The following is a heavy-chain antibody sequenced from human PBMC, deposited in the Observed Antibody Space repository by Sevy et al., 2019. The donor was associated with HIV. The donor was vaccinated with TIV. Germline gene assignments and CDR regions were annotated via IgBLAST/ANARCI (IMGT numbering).Heavy chain of an antibody. J-gene: IGHJ4*02. CDR2: ISSSSSYI. Sequence: GGSLRLSCAASGFTFSSYSMNWVRQAPGKGLEWVSPISSSSSYIYYADSVKGRFTISRDNAKNSLYLQMNSLRAEDMAVYYCARYYDSSGRSRNFDFWGQGTLVTVSS. CDR1: GFTFSSYS. V-gene: IGHV3-21*01. D-gene: IGHD3-22*01. CDR3: ARYYDSSGRSRNFDF.